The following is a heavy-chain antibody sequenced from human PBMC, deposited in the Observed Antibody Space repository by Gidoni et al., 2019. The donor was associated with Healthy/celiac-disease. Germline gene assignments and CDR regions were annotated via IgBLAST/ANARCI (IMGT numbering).Heavy chain of an antibody. D-gene: IGHD3-22*01. Sequence: QVQLVQSGAEVKKPGASVKVSCKDYRYTFTSYAMHWVRQAPGQRLEWMGWINAGNGNTKYSQKFQGRVTITRDTSASTAYMELSSLRSEDTAVYYCARGHRLTMIVVAFDIWGQGTMVTVSS. J-gene: IGHJ3*02. CDR2: INAGNGNT. V-gene: IGHV1-3*01. CDR1: RYTFTSYA. CDR3: ARGHRLTMIVVAFDI.